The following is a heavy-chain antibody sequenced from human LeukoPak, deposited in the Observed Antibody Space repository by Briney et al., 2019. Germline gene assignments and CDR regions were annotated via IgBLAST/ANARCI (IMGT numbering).Heavy chain of an antibody. V-gene: IGHV1-46*01. J-gene: IGHJ5*02. CDR3: ARAWVPAPNSGYYGSGVYNWFDP. D-gene: IGHD3-10*01. Sequence: ASVKVSCKASGYTFTSYYMHWARQAPGQGLEWMGIINPSGGSTSYAQKFQGRVTMTRDTSTSTVYMELSSLRSEDTAVYYCARAWVPAPNSGYYGSGVYNWFDPWGQGTLVTVSS. CDR1: GYTFTSYY. CDR2: INPSGGST.